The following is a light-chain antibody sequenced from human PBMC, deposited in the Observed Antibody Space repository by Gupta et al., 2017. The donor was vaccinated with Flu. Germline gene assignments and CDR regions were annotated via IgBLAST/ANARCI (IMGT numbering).Light chain of an antibody. CDR2: DVS. CDR3: SSYTSSGTVV. V-gene: IGLV2-14*04. CDR1: SSDVCGYNY. Sequence: SITISCTGTSSDVCGYNYVSWYQQHPGKAPKLMIYDVSHWPSGYSHRLSGSKSGNTASLTISGLQAEDEADYYCSSYTSSGTVVFGGGTKLSVL. J-gene: IGLJ2*01.